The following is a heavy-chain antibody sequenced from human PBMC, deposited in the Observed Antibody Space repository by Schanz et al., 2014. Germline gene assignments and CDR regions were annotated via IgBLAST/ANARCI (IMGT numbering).Heavy chain of an antibody. CDR3: AKNQYDDVDLSSFYFDF. J-gene: IGHJ4*02. CDR2: VHPGGST. CDR1: GFIVRSNY. V-gene: IGHV3-66*01. D-gene: IGHD3-10*02. Sequence: EVQLVESGGGLVQPGGSPRLSCAVSGFIVRSNYMTWVRQAPGKGLEWVSFVHPGGSTYYPDSVKGRFTISRDSSKNTLYLQMNSLRPEDTAIYYCAKNQYDDVDLSSFYFDFWGQGTLVTVSS.